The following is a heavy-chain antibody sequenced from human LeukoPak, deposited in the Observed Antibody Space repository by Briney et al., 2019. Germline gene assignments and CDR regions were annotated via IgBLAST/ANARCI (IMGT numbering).Heavy chain of an antibody. CDR1: GFTFDDYG. J-gene: IGHJ6*03. D-gene: IGHD2-15*01. Sequence: PGGSLRLSCAASGFTFDDYGMSWVRQAPGKGLEWVSGINWNGGSTGYADSVKGRFTISRDNAKNSLYLQMNSLRAEDTALYYCARGAPNVSGGGCSVCYYYYYRDVGGKGPTVTVS. CDR3: ARGAPNVSGGGCSVCYYYYYRDV. CDR2: INWNGGST. V-gene: IGHV3-20*04.